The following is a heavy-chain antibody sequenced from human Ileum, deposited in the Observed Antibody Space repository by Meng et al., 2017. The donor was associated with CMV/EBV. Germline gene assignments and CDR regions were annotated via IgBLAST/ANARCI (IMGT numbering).Heavy chain of an antibody. CDR2: IYYSGST. J-gene: IGHJ5*02. D-gene: IGHD3-10*01. Sequence: TGSGGSSSSGSYYWSWVRQPPEKGLEWIGYIYYSGSTNYNPSLKSRVTISVDTSKNQFSLKLSSVTAADTAVYYCARDQGIRGFDPWGQGTLVTVSS. V-gene: IGHV4-61*01. CDR3: ARDQGIRGFDP. CDR1: GGSSSSGSYY.